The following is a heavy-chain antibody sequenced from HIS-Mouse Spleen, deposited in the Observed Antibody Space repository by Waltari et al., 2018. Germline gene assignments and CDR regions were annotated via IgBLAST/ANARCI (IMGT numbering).Heavy chain of an antibody. D-gene: IGHD6-13*01. J-gene: IGHJ2*01. Sequence: QLQLQESGPGLVKLSETLSLTCTGPGGSSSSSSYYWCWLRQPPGKGLEWIGSIYYSGSTYYNPSLKSRVTISVDTSKNQFSLKLSSVTAADTAVYYCAREIPYSSSWYDWYFDLWGRGTLVTVSS. CDR2: IYYSGST. CDR1: GGSSSSSSYY. CDR3: AREIPYSSSWYDWYFDL. V-gene: IGHV4-39*07.